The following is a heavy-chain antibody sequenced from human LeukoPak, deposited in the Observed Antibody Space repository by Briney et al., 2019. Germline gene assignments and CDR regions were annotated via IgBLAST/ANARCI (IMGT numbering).Heavy chain of an antibody. J-gene: IGHJ6*03. Sequence: KASETLSLTCAVYGGSFSGYYWSWIRQPPGKGLEWIGEINHSGSTNYNPSLKSRVTISVDTSKNQFSLKLSSVTAADTAVYYCARVNDGDRYYYYYYMDVWGKGTTVTVSS. CDR2: INHSGST. D-gene: IGHD4-17*01. CDR3: ARVNDGDRYYYYYYMDV. V-gene: IGHV4-34*01. CDR1: GGSFSGYY.